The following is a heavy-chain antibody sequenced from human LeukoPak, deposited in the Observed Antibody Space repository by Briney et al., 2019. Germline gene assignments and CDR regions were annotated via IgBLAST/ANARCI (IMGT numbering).Heavy chain of an antibody. CDR1: GGTFISYA. J-gene: IGHJ4*02. V-gene: IGHV1-69*01. Sequence: ASVKVSCKASGGTFISYAISWVRQAPGQGLEWMGGIIPIFGTANYAQKFQGRVTITADESTSTAYMELSSLRSEDTAVYYCARGGPNYDSSGYFDYWGQGTLVTVSS. CDR3: ARGGPNYDSSGYFDY. CDR2: IIPIFGTA. D-gene: IGHD3-22*01.